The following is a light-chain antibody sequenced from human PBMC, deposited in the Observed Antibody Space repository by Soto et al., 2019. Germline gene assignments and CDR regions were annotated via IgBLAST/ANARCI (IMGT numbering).Light chain of an antibody. CDR1: QSISSW. Sequence: EIEMTQSPATLSASLGERATISCRASQSISSWLAWYQQKPGKAPKLLIYDASSMESGVPSRFSGSGSGTEFTLTISRLQADYFATYYCQQYNSYSPLTFGQGTKVEIK. V-gene: IGKV1-5*01. J-gene: IGKJ1*01. CDR3: QQYNSYSPLT. CDR2: DAS.